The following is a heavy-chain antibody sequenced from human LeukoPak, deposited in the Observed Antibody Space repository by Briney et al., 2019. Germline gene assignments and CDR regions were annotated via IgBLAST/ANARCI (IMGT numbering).Heavy chain of an antibody. CDR1: GGSINSYY. D-gene: IGHD3-16*01. J-gene: IGHJ5*02. Sequence: PSETLSLTCTVSGGSINSYYWSWIRQPPGKGLEWIGSIYYSGSTYYNPSLKSRVTISVDTSKNQFSLQLTSVTATDTAVYYCARLSHLGGFDPWGQGTLVTVSS. CDR3: ARLSHLGGFDP. CDR2: IYYSGST. V-gene: IGHV4-59*05.